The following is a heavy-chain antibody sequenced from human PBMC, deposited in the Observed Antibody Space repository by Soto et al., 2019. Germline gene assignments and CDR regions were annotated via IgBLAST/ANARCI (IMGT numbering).Heavy chain of an antibody. V-gene: IGHV1-46*01. CDR2: ISPSGGST. D-gene: IGHD3-3*01. Sequence: ASVKVSCKASGYTFTSYYMHWVRQAPGQGLEWMGIISPSGGSTSYAQKFQGRVTMTRDTSTSTVYMELSSLRSEDTAVYYCARDQATTIFGVVIRAGWFDPWGQGTLVTVSS. CDR1: GYTFTSYY. CDR3: ARDQATTIFGVVIRAGWFDP. J-gene: IGHJ5*02.